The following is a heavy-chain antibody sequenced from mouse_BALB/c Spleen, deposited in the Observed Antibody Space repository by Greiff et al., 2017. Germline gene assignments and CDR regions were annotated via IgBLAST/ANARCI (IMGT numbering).Heavy chain of an antibody. Sequence: QVQLQQSGAELVRPGSSVKISCKASGYAFSSYWMNWVKQRPGQGLEWIGQIYPGDGDTNYNGKFKGKATLTADKSSSTAYMQLSSLTSEDSAVYCCARPRLGWYFDVWGAGTTVTVSS. CDR3: ARPRLGWYFDV. CDR1: GYAFSSYW. V-gene: IGHV1-80*01. J-gene: IGHJ1*01. D-gene: IGHD4-1*01. CDR2: IYPGDGDT.